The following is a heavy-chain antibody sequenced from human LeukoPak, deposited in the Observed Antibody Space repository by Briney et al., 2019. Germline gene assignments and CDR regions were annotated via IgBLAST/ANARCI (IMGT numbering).Heavy chain of an antibody. Sequence: SETLSLTRTVSGGSISSGGYYWSWIRQHPGKGLEWIGYIYYSGSTYYNPSLKSRVTISVDTSKNQFSLKLSSVTAADTAVYYCARSAPYYFDYWGQGTLVTVSS. CDR1: GGSISSGGYY. J-gene: IGHJ4*02. V-gene: IGHV4-31*03. CDR2: IYYSGST. CDR3: ARSAPYYFDY.